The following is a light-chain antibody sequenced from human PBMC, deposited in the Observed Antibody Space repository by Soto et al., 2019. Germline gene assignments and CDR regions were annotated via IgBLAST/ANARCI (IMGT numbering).Light chain of an antibody. Sequence: QAVVTQEPSLTVSPGGTVTLTCGSSTGDVTNGRWPYWFQQRPGQVPRTLIHDTSNKHSWTPARFSGSLLGGKAALTLSGAQPEDEAAYYGLLFDDGVAVFGGGTQLTVL. CDR2: DTS. CDR1: TGDVTNGRW. J-gene: IGLJ7*01. CDR3: LLFDDGVAV. V-gene: IGLV7-46*01.